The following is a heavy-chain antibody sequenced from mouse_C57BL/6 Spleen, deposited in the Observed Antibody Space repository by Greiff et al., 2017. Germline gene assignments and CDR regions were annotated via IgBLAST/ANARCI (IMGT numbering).Heavy chain of an antibody. V-gene: IGHV5-6*01. CDR1: GFTFSSYG. CDR2: ISSGGSYT. Sequence: EVQVVESGGDLVKPGGSLKLSCAASGFTFSSYGMSWVRQTPDKRLEWVATISSGGSYTYYPDSVKGRFTISRDNAKNTLYLQMSSLKSEDTAMYYCARQEITTAYYAMDYWGQGTSVTVSS. J-gene: IGHJ4*01. CDR3: ARQEITTAYYAMDY. D-gene: IGHD1-2*01.